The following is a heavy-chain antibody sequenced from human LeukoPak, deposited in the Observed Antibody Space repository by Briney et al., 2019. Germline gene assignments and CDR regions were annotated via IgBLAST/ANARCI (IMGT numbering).Heavy chain of an antibody. CDR1: GGSFSGYY. CDR3: ARGYVPYYDSSGYYY. V-gene: IGHV4-34*01. Sequence: SETLSLTCAVYGGSFSGYYWSWIRQPPGKGLEWIGEINHSGSTNYNPSLKSRVTISVDTSKNQFSLKLSSVTAADTAVYYCARGYVPYYDSSGYYYWGQGTLVTVSS. J-gene: IGHJ4*02. D-gene: IGHD3-22*01. CDR2: INHSGST.